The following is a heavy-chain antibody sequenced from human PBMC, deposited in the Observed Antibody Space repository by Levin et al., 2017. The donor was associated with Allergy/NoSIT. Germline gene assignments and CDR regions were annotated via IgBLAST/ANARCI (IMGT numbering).Heavy chain of an antibody. V-gene: IGHV3-21*01. Sequence: GGSLRLSCAASGFTFSSYSMNWVRQAPGKGLEWVSSISSSSSYIYYADSEKGRFTISRDNAKNSLYLQMNSLRAEDTAVYYCARGGYSIAENYMDVWGKGTTVTVSS. CDR1: GFTFSSYS. D-gene: IGHD6-6*01. CDR3: ARGGYSIAENYMDV. J-gene: IGHJ6*03. CDR2: ISSSSSYI.